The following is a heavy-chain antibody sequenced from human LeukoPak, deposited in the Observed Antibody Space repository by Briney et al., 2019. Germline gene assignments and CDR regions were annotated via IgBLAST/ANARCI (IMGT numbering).Heavy chain of an antibody. V-gene: IGHV3-30*04. Sequence: GGSLRLSCAASGFSFSDFAMHWVRQAPGKGLEWVALISYDGRNKYYADSVKGRFTISRDDSKNSLYLQMNSLRADDTSVYYCARERDYVSFCSGTSCYGLDYWGQGTLVTVSS. CDR2: ISYDGRNK. J-gene: IGHJ4*02. CDR1: GFSFSDFA. CDR3: ARERDYVSFCSGTSCYGLDY. D-gene: IGHD2-2*01.